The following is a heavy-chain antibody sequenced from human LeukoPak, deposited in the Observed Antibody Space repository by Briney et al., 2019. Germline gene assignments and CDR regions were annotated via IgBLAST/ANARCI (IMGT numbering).Heavy chain of an antibody. D-gene: IGHD3-22*01. CDR3: AREGWYYDSIGPRLAWYFDL. Sequence: PSQTLSLTCAISGDSVSSNSAAWNWIRQSPSRGLEWLGRTYYRSKWYNDYAVSVKSRITINPDTSKNQFSLQLNSVTPEDTAVYYCAREGWYYDSIGPRLAWYFDLWGRGTLVTVSS. V-gene: IGHV6-1*01. CDR1: GDSVSSNSAA. J-gene: IGHJ2*01. CDR2: TYYRSKWYN.